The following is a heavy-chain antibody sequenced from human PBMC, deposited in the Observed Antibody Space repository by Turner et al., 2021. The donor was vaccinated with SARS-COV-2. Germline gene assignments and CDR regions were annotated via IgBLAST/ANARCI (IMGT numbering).Heavy chain of an antibody. CDR2: IIPIFGTA. J-gene: IGHJ6*02. CDR3: ARYCSGGSCYSFGYYYYGMDV. D-gene: IGHD2-15*01. V-gene: IGHV1-69*01. CDR1: GGLLSSYS. Sequence: QVQLVQSGAAVKKPGSSVKGSCKASGGLLSSYSISWVRQAPGQGLEWMGGIIPIFGTANYAQKFQGRVTITADESTSTAYMELSSLRSEDTAVYYCARYCSGGSCYSFGYYYYGMDVWGQGTTVTVSS.